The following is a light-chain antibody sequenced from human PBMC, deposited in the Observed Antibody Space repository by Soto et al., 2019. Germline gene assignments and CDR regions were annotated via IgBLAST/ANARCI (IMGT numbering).Light chain of an antibody. CDR3: QQYNNRWT. CDR1: QSVSNN. V-gene: IGKV3-15*01. CDR2: GAS. Sequence: EIVMTQSPATLSVSPGERATLSCRASQSVSNNLAWYQKKPGQAPRLLIYGASTRAPGIPARFSGSGSGTEFTLTISSLQSEDFAVYYCQQYNNRWTFDQGTRVEIK. J-gene: IGKJ1*01.